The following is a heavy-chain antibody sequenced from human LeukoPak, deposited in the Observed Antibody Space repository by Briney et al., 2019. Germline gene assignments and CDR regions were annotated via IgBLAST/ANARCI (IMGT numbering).Heavy chain of an antibody. Sequence: TSETLSLTCAVYGGSFSGYYWSWIRQPPGKGLEWIGEINHSGSTNYNPSLKSRVTISVDTSKNQFSLKLSSVTAADTAVYYCARLPTYYYGSGTPWGQGTLVTVSS. V-gene: IGHV4-34*01. D-gene: IGHD3-10*01. J-gene: IGHJ5*02. CDR1: GGSFSGYY. CDR2: INHSGST. CDR3: ARLPTYYYGSGTP.